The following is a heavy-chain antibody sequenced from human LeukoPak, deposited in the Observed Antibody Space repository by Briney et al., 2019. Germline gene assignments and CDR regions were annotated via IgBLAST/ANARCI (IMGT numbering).Heavy chain of an antibody. Sequence: GGSLRLSCAASGFTFSSYAMSWVRQAPGKGLEWVSAISGSGGSTYYADSVKGRFTISRDNSKNTLYLQVNSLRAEDTAVYYCATTYYYDSSPEGGQGTLVTVSS. CDR3: ATTYYYDSSPE. D-gene: IGHD3-22*01. CDR2: ISGSGGST. V-gene: IGHV3-23*01. J-gene: IGHJ4*02. CDR1: GFTFSSYA.